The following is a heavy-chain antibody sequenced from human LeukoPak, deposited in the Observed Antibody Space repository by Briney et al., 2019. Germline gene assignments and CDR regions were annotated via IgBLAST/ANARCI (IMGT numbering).Heavy chain of an antibody. CDR1: GGSFSGYY. D-gene: IGHD6-19*01. Sequence: PSETLSLTCAVYGGSFSGYYWSWIRQPPGKGLEWIGEINHSGSTNYNPSLKSRVTISVDTSKNQFSLKLSSVTAADTAVYYCAIGADSSGWSIPLDYWGQGTLVTVSS. CDR3: AIGADSSGWSIPLDY. CDR2: INHSGST. V-gene: IGHV4-34*01. J-gene: IGHJ4*02.